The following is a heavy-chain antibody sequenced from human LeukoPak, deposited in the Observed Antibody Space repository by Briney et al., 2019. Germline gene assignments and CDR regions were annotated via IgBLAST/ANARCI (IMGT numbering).Heavy chain of an antibody. D-gene: IGHD6-13*01. V-gene: IGHV1-2*02. CDR2: INPNSGGR. Sequence: AAVTVSFMASVYTFTVYFMHWVRQAPGQGGEGVGWINPNSGGRNYAQKFQGRVTMTRDTSISTAHMELSRLRSDDTAVYYGARSPPVRIAARQYNWCDPWGQGTLVTVSS. CDR3: ARSPPVRIAARQYNWCDP. CDR1: VYTFTVYF. J-gene: IGHJ5*02.